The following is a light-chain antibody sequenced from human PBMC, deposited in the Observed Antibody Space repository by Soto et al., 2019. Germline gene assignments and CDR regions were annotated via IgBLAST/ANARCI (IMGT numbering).Light chain of an antibody. J-gene: IGKJ2*01. Sequence: DIQMTQSPSTLSASVGDRVTITCRASQSISSWLAWYQQKPGKAPKFLIYDASSWESGVPSRFSGSGSGTEFTLTISSLQPDDFATYYCQQYDSYSGYTFGQGTKLEIK. CDR2: DAS. V-gene: IGKV1-5*01. CDR1: QSISSW. CDR3: QQYDSYSGYT.